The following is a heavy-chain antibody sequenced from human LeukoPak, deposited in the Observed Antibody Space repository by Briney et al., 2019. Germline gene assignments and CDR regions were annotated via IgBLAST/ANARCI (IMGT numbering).Heavy chain of an antibody. J-gene: IGHJ4*02. D-gene: IGHD3-16*02. Sequence: GGSLRLSCAASGFTFSSYAMSWVRQAPGKGLEWVSAISAGGGSPYYADSVKGRFTISRDNAKNSLYLQMNSLRAEDTAVYYCARGGFYDYVWGSYRIDYWGQGTLVTVSS. CDR1: GFTFSSYA. V-gene: IGHV3-23*01. CDR2: ISAGGGSP. CDR3: ARGGFYDYVWGSYRIDY.